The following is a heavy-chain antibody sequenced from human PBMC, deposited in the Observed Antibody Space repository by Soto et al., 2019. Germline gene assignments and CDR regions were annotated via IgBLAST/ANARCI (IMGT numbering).Heavy chain of an antibody. CDR2: ISSGGST. J-gene: IGHJ6*02. CDR1: GFTVSSNY. CDR3: ARDFPGGSDLVHGMDV. D-gene: IGHD1-26*01. V-gene: IGHV3-53*01. Sequence: EVQLVESGGGLIQPGGSLRLSCAASGFTVSSNYMSWVRQAPGKGLEWVSIISSGGSTYYADSVKGRFTISRDSSKNTVFLQRNSLRAEDTAVYYCARDFPGGSDLVHGMDVWGQGTTVTVSS.